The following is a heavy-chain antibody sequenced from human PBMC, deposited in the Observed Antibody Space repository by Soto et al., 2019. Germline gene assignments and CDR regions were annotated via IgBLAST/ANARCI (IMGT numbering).Heavy chain of an antibody. D-gene: IGHD5-12*01. J-gene: IGHJ5*02. CDR1: GFTFSSYG. CDR3: ARDRSDIVATEANWFDP. Sequence: GGSLRLSCAASGFTFSSYGMHWVRQAPGKGLEWVAVIWYDGSNKYYADSVKGRFTISRDNSKNTLYLQMNSLRAEDTAVYYCARDRSDIVATEANWFDPWGQGTLVTVSS. V-gene: IGHV3-33*01. CDR2: IWYDGSNK.